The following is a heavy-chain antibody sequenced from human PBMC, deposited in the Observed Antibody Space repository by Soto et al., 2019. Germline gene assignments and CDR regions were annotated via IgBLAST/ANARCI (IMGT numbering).Heavy chain of an antibody. CDR2: ISSSGSTI. CDR1: GFTCSDYY. D-gene: IGHD3-10*01. J-gene: IGHJ4*02. Sequence: TGGSLRLYCAAAGFTCSDYYMSWISQAPGKGLEWVSYISSSGSTIYYADSVKGRFTISRDNAKNSLYLQMNNLRAEDTAVYYCVGFLGSFDYWGQGTLVTVSS. V-gene: IGHV3-11*01. CDR3: VGFLGSFDY.